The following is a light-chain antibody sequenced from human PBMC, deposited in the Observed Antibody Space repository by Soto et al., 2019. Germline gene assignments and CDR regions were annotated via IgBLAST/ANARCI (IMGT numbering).Light chain of an antibody. CDR2: DVS. CDR1: SSDVGGFTF. CDR3: SSYTSSSSFV. J-gene: IGLJ1*01. V-gene: IGLV2-14*01. Sequence: QSALTQPASVSGSPGQSITISCTGTSSDVGGFTFVSWYQQHPGKAPKLIIYDVSNRPSGVSSRFSGSKSGNTASLTISGPQAEDETDYYCSSYTSSSSFVFGTGTKLTVL.